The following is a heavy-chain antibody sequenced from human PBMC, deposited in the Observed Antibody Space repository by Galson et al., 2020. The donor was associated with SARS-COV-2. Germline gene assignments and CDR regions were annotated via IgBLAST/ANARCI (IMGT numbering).Heavy chain of an antibody. V-gene: IGHV1-3*01. CDR1: GYMFTAYA. J-gene: IGHJ6*03. CDR2: INAGNGDK. D-gene: IGHD6-6*01. CDR3: ARDDRWYSTSWDYYYMDV. Sequence: ASVKVSCKASGYMFTAYAMHWVRQHPGQRLEWMGWINAGNGDKKYSQKFQGRVTITRDTSASTVYMELSRLRSEDTAVYYCARDDRWYSTSWDYYYMDVLGKGTTVTVSS.